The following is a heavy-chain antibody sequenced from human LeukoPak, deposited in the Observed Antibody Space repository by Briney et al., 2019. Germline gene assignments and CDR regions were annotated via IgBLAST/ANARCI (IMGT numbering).Heavy chain of an antibody. CDR2: IYSGGST. V-gene: IGHV3-53*01. Sequence: GGSLRLSCAASGFTVSSNHMSWVRHAPGKRLEWVSAIYSGGSTYYADSVQGRFTIARDNSKNTLYLQMNSLRAGDTAVYYCARVYSSGWYYLDYWGQGALVTVSS. CDR3: ARVYSSGWYYLDY. CDR1: GFTVSSNH. D-gene: IGHD6-19*01. J-gene: IGHJ4*02.